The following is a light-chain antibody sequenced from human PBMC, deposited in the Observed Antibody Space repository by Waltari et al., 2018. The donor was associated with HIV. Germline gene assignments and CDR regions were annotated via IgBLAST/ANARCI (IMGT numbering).Light chain of an antibody. V-gene: IGLV3-1*01. Sequence: SYDLTQPPSVSVSPGQTASITCSGDKLGHKYACAYQQKPGQSPVLVIYQVTKRPSVTLERFACSPSGNTSTLTVSGTQAMDEADYCCQAWDSSPVLFGGGTTLTVL. CDR1: KLGHKY. J-gene: IGLJ2*01. CDR3: QAWDSSPVL. CDR2: QVT.